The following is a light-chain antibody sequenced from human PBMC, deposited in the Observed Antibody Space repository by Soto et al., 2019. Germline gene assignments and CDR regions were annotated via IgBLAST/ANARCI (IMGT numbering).Light chain of an antibody. V-gene: IGKV3-20*01. Sequence: APSPVPLSLSPWERAALSCRASQSVSSRFLAWYQQKPGQAPRLLMYGASSRATGIPDRVSGTGSGTDFTLTISRLEPEDFAVYYCQQYGSSPYTFGLGTRLEIK. J-gene: IGKJ5*01. CDR2: GAS. CDR1: QSVSSRF. CDR3: QQYGSSPYT.